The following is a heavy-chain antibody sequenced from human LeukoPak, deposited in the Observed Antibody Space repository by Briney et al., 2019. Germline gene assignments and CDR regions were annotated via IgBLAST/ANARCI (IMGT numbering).Heavy chain of an antibody. J-gene: IGHJ4*02. V-gene: IGHV4-4*02. CDR3: ARTLINYDFWSGYYRATLDY. D-gene: IGHD3-3*01. CDR2: IYHSGST. CDR1: GGSISTSNW. Sequence: SETLSLTCAVSGGSISTSNWWSWVRQPPGKGLEWIGEIYHSGSTNYNPSLKSRVTISVDKSKNRFSLKVSSVTAADTAVYYCARTLINYDFWSGYYRATLDYWGQGTLVTVSS.